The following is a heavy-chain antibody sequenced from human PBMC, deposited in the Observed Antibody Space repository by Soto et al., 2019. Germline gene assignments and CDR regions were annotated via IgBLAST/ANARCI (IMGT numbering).Heavy chain of an antibody. Sequence: VQLVESGGGLVPQGGALRLSCEASGFTFSIYAMDWVRQAPGKGLEWLSYSNGGSKYIYYADSVRGRFTISRDNVKNSLYLQMKRLAAEDTAVYYCVRDGKRWYDFGYWGQGTLVTVSS. D-gene: IGHD6-13*01. V-gene: IGHV3-48*01. CDR1: GFTFSIYA. J-gene: IGHJ4*02. CDR3: VRDGKRWYDFGY. CDR2: SNGGSKYI.